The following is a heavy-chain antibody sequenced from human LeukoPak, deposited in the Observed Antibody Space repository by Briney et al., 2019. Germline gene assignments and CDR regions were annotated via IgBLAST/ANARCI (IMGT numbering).Heavy chain of an antibody. V-gene: IGHV4-34*01. J-gene: IGHJ5*02. CDR2: INHSGST. Sequence: SETLSLTCAVYGGSFSGYYWSWIRQPPGKGLEWIGEINHSGSTNYNPSLKSRVTISLETSKNQFSLKLSSVTAADTAVYYCARDSRVRVWFGENKDWFDPWGQGTLVTVSS. CDR1: GGSFSGYY. D-gene: IGHD3-10*01. CDR3: ARDSRVRVWFGENKDWFDP.